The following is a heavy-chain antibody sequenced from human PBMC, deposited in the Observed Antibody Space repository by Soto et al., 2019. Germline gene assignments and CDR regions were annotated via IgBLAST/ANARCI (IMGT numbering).Heavy chain of an antibody. J-gene: IGHJ6*02. Sequence: EVQLVESGGGLVQPGGSLRLSCAASGFTLSNYAVNWVRQAPGKGLEWVSYISSDSRYIYHGDSVKGRFTISRDNARNSVYLQMNSLRDEDTAVYYCARIKLVDFFFINVDVYDMDMWGQGTPVTVSS. V-gene: IGHV3-48*02. CDR3: ARIKLVDFFFINVDVYDMDM. CDR1: GFTLSNYA. CDR2: ISSDSRYI. D-gene: IGHD2-15*01.